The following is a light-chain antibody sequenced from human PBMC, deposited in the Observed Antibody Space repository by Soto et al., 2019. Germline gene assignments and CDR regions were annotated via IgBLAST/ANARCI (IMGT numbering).Light chain of an antibody. J-gene: IGLJ2*01. V-gene: IGLV6-57*04. CDR1: SGSIASDY. CDR3: QSVDGKYVV. CDR2: EDS. Sequence: NFMLTQPHSVSESPGQTVAISCTRSSGSIASDYVQWYQQRPGSAPINVIFEDSQRPSGVPDRFSGSIDSSSNSASLTISRLTTEDAADYYCQSVDGKYVVFGGGTQLTVL.